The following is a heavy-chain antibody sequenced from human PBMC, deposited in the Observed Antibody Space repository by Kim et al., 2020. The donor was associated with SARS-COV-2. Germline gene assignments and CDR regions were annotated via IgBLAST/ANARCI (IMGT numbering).Heavy chain of an antibody. CDR2: INTVTGNT. Sequence: ASVKVSCKASGYIFNDYSITWVRQAPGQGLEWMGWINTVTGNTMYAQVFTGRFVFSLDTNPSTTYLQISSLKSEDSAVYYCASDDRPLDVWGQGTTVTVSS. CDR3: ASDDRPLDV. CDR1: GYIFNDYS. V-gene: IGHV7-4-1*02. J-gene: IGHJ6*02.